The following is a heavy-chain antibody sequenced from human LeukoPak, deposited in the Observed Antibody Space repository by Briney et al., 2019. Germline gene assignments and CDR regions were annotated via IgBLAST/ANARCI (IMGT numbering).Heavy chain of an antibody. CDR2: INHSGST. Sequence: SETLSLTCAVYGGSFSGYYWSWIRQPPGKGLEWIGEINHSGSTNYNPSLKSRVTISVDTSKNQFSLKLSSVTAADTAVYYCARDGGNWFDPWGQGTLVTVSS. CDR1: GGSFSGYY. CDR3: ARDGGNWFDP. J-gene: IGHJ5*02. V-gene: IGHV4-34*01.